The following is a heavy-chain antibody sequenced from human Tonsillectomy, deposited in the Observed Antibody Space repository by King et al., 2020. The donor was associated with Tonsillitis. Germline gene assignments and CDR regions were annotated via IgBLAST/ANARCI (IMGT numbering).Heavy chain of an antibody. D-gene: IGHD1-7*01. J-gene: IGHJ4*02. CDR3: ARTMSWNSLIGRRGTYYFDY. Sequence: QLQESGPGLVKPSETLSLTCTVSGGSISNTSYYWGWIRQPPGKGLEWIGSIYYSGSTYYNPSLKSRVTISRDTSKNQFSLKLTSVTAADTALYYCARTMSWNSLIGRRGTYYFDYWGQGTLVTVSS. V-gene: IGHV4-39*01. CDR2: IYYSGST. CDR1: GGSISNTSYY.